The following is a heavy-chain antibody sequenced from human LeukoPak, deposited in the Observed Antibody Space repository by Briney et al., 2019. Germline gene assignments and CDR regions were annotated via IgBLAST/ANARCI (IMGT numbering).Heavy chain of an antibody. J-gene: IGHJ4*02. CDR2: IYYSGST. CDR1: GGSISSYY. D-gene: IGHD3-10*01. CDR3: ARVEGTYSFDY. V-gene: IGHV4-59*01. Sequence: SETLSLTCTVSGGSISSYYWSWIRQPPGKGLEWIGYIYYSGSTNYNPSLKSRVTISVDTSKNQFSLKLSSVTAAGTAVYYCARVEGTYSFDYWGQGTLVTVSS.